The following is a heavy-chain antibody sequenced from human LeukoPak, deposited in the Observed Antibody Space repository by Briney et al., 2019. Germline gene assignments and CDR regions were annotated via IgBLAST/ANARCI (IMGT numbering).Heavy chain of an antibody. CDR1: GFTFSSCG. CDR2: IRYDGSDK. V-gene: IGHV3-30*02. J-gene: IGHJ4*02. D-gene: IGHD1-26*01. CDR3: VKDVGVGASYFDN. Sequence: PGGSLRDSCAASGFTFSSCGIHWVRQSPGKGLEWVAYIRYDGSDKYYIDSVKGRFTIARDNPKETLYLQMTSLSHDDTAVYFCVKDVGVGASYFDNWGQGILVAVSS.